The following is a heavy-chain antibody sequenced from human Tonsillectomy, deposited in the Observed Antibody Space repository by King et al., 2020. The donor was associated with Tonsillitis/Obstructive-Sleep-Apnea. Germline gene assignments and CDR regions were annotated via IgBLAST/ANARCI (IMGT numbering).Heavy chain of an antibody. CDR1: GFTFSSYG. V-gene: IGHV3-33*01. D-gene: IGHD2/OR15-2a*01. J-gene: IGHJ6*02. Sequence: VQLVESGGGVVQPGRSLRLSCATSGFTFSSYGMHWVRQAPGKGLEWVAGIWYDGSKKFYADSVKGRFTISRDDSKNTMYVEMNSLRVEDSAVYYCARDLSYYSMDVRGQGTTVTVSS. CDR2: IWYDGSKK. CDR3: ARDLSYYSMDV.